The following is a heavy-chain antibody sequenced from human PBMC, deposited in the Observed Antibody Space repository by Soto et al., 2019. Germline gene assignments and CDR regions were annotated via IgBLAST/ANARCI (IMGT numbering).Heavy chain of an antibody. V-gene: IGHV3-7*03. J-gene: IGHJ4*02. D-gene: IGHD5-18*01. CDR2: IKKDGSEK. CDR1: GISTSSYW. Sequence: PVGSLRLSCAASGISTSSYWMGWVRQAPGRGLEWVASIKKDGSEKYYMDSLKGRFTISRDNALNSLYLQMNSLRAEDTAVYFCVTGYHSDYWGQGTLVTVSS. CDR3: VTGYHSDY.